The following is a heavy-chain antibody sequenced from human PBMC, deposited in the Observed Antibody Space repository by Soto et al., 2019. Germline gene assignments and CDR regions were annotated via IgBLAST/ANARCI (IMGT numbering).Heavy chain of an antibody. Sequence: PGPTLVNPTETLTLTCTVSGFSLSSGRMGVSWIRQPPGKSLEWLAHFFSDVERSYSAPMQSRLTLSTDISGSQVVLTMTNMDPVDTATYYCARMDGDFNYYALDVWGQGTTVTVSS. V-gene: IGHV2-26*01. CDR2: FFSDVER. CDR1: GFSLSSGRMG. D-gene: IGHD4-17*01. J-gene: IGHJ6*02. CDR3: ARMDGDFNYYALDV.